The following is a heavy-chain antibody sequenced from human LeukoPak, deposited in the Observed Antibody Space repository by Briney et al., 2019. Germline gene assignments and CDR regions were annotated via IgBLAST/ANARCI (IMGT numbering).Heavy chain of an antibody. CDR2: MYLSGTT. CDR1: GDSINSLDL. V-gene: IGHV4-4*02. Sequence: PSETLSLTCTVSGDSINSLDLWSWVRQPPGKGLEWIGEMYLSGTTHSNPSVKSRVTISIDKSKNQFFLNLSSVTAADTAIYYCAGLVGRYSSGLYYYYFDYWGQGTLVTVSS. D-gene: IGHD3-22*01. J-gene: IGHJ4*02. CDR3: AGLVGRYSSGLYYYYFDY.